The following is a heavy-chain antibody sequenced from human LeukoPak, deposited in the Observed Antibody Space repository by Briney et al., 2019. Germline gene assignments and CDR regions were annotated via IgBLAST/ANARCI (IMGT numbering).Heavy chain of an antibody. V-gene: IGHV3-23*01. CDR3: AQGENFYFGSGTYQPN. Sequence: GGSLRLSCAASGFTFNAYAMNWVRQAPGKGLEWVSGISGRGDDTYYADSVKGRFTISRDNSRNTLFLQMNSLRPDDTAIYFCAQGENFYFGSGTYQPNWGQGTLVTVSS. CDR1: GFTFNAYA. J-gene: IGHJ4*02. D-gene: IGHD3-10*01. CDR2: ISGRGDDT.